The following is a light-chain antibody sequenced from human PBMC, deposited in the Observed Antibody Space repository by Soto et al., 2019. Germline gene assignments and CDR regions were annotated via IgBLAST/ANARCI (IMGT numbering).Light chain of an antibody. CDR2: EVS. CDR1: QSLLHITGEPF. V-gene: IGKV2D-29*02. J-gene: IGKJ5*01. CDR3: MQSTPLPPT. Sequence: DGVMTQTPLSLSVASGQPAAISCKSSQSLLHITGEPFLFWYLQKPGQSPQLLIYEVSTRVSGVPDRFSGSGSGTDFTLDISRVETDDVGIYYCMQSTPLPPTFGQGTRLGIE.